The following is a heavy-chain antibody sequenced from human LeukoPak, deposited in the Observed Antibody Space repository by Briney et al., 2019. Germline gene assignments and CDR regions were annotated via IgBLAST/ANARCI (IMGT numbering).Heavy chain of an antibody. CDR2: IYSGGST. J-gene: IGHJ5*02. D-gene: IGHD6-13*01. CDR1: GFTVSSNY. Sequence: GSLRLSCAASGFTVSSNYMSWVRQAPGKGLEWVSVIYSGGSTYYADSVKGRFTISRDNSKNTLYLQMNSLRAEDTAVYYCARRTRYSSSWFGPFDPWGQGTLVTVSS. V-gene: IGHV3-53*01. CDR3: ARRTRYSSSWFGPFDP.